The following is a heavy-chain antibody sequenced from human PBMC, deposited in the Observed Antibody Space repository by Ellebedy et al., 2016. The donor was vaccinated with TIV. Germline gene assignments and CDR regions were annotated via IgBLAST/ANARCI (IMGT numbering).Heavy chain of an antibody. CDR1: GFTFSSYA. Sequence: GGSLRLSXAASGFTFSSYAMHWVRQAPGKGLEWVAVISYDGSNKYYADSVKGRFTISRDNAKNSLYLQMNSLRAEDTAVYYCARSHHRFGELGNAFDIWGQGTMVTVSS. CDR3: ARSHHRFGELGNAFDI. J-gene: IGHJ3*02. V-gene: IGHV3-30-3*01. D-gene: IGHD3-10*01. CDR2: ISYDGSNK.